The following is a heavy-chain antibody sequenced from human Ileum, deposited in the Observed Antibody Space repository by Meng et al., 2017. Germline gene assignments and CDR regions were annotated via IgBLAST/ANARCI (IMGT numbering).Heavy chain of an antibody. CDR2: MSPNRDNT. CDR1: GYTFTSND. V-gene: IGHV1-8*01. D-gene: IGHD2-8*02. J-gene: IGHJ4*02. CDR3: ARGIDAGVDY. Sequence: ASVKVSCKASGYTFTSNDINWVRQAPGQGLEWMGWMSPNRDNTGYAQKFQGRVTMTRDTSINTAYMELTSLTFEDTAVYYCARGIDAGVDYWGQGNLVNGAS.